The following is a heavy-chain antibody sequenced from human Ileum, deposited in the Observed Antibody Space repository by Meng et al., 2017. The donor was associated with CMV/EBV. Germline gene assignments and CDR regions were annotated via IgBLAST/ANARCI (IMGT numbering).Heavy chain of an antibody. D-gene: IGHD3-10*01. CDR3: ASDFSGSAPSGFDY. V-gene: IGHV1-46*01. CDR2: NHPSGGST. Sequence: SGYTFTNYYMHWVRQAPGQGLEWMGINHPSGGSTSYAQKFQGRVTMTRDTSTTTVYMELSSLRSEDTAVYYCASDFSGSAPSGFDYWGQGTLVTVSS. J-gene: IGHJ4*02. CDR1: GYTFTNYY.